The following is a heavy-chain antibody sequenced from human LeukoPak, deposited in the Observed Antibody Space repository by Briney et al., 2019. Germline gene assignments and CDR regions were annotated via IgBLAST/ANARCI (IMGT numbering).Heavy chain of an antibody. V-gene: IGHV4-34*01. CDR3: ARTKYYYDSSGFDY. CDR1: GGSFSGYY. J-gene: IGHJ4*02. CDR2: INHSGST. D-gene: IGHD3-22*01. Sequence: PSETLSLTCAVYGGSFSGYYWSWIRQPPGKGLEWIGEINHSGSTYYNPSLKSRVTISVDTSKNQFSLKLSSVTAADTAVYYCARTKYYYDSSGFDYWGQGTLVTVSS.